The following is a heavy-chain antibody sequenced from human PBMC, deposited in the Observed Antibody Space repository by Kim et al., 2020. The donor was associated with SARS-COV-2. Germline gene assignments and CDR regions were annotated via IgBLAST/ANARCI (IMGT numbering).Heavy chain of an antibody. CDR1: GCSISSSSYY. CDR3: ARHAVGPDGAFDS. J-gene: IGHJ3*02. Sequence: SETLSLTCTVSGCSISSSSYYWGWLRPPPGKGLGWIGSIYYSGSTYYHPPLKSRVTISVDTSKNQFSLKLSSVTAADTAVYYCARHAVGPDGAFDSWGQGAMVTVPS. V-gene: IGHV4-39*01. D-gene: IGHD1-26*01. CDR2: IYYSGST.